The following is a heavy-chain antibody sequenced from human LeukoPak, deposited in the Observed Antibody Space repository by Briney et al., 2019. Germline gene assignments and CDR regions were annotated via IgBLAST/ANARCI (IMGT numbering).Heavy chain of an antibody. V-gene: IGHV3-30*18. CDR3: AKYQRQWLPKGGFDY. CDR1: GFTFSSYG. J-gene: IGHJ4*02. D-gene: IGHD6-19*01. CDR2: ISYDGNNK. Sequence: GRSLRLSCAASGFTFSSYGMHGVRQAPGKGLERVAVISYDGNNKYYADSVKGRFTISRDNSKNTLYLQMDNLRAEDTAVYYCAKYQRQWLPKGGFDYWGQGTLVTVSS.